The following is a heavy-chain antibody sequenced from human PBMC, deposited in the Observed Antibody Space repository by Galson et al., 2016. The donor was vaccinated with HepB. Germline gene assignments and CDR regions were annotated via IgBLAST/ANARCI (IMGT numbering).Heavy chain of an antibody. CDR3: AKNDPGGRGDDH. J-gene: IGHJ4*02. CDR1: GFNFSSCG. CDR2: VSGSGGGR. V-gene: IGHV3-23*01. Sequence: SLRLSCAASGFNFSSCGMTWVRQAPGRGLEWVASVSGSGGGRYYAGSVKGRFTISRDNSKETVFLQMSSLRAEDTAVYFCAKNDPGGRGDDHWGQGTLVTVSS. D-gene: IGHD3-10*01.